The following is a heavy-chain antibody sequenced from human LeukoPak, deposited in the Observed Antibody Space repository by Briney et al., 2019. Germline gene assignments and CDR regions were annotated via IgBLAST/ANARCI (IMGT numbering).Heavy chain of an antibody. CDR2: ISASGVMT. CDR3: ARDTGYYDSSGYYYVPRDAFDI. V-gene: IGHV3-23*01. CDR1: GFTFTNYA. J-gene: IGHJ3*02. Sequence: GGSLRLSCAASGFTFTNYAMTWVRQAPGKGLEWVSSISASGVMTYYADSVKGRFTISRDNAKNSLYLQMNSLRAEDTAVYYCARDTGYYDSSGYYYVPRDAFDIWGQGTMVTVSS. D-gene: IGHD3-22*01.